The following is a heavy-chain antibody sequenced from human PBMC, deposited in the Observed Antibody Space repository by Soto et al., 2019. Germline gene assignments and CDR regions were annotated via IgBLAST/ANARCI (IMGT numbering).Heavy chain of an antibody. Sequence: VSVKVSCKASGYTFTGYYRHWVRQAPGQGLEWMGWINPNSGGTNYAQKFQGWVTMTRDTSISTAYMELSRLRSDDTAVYYCATSRVSIAVAGETEYYFDYWGQGTLVTVSS. V-gene: IGHV1-2*04. CDR1: GYTFTGYY. CDR2: INPNSGGT. J-gene: IGHJ4*02. CDR3: ATSRVSIAVAGETEYYFDY. D-gene: IGHD6-19*01.